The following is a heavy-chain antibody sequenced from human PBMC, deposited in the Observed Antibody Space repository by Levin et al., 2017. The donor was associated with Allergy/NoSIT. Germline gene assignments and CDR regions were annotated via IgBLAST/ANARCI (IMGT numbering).Heavy chain of an antibody. D-gene: IGHD2-2*01. J-gene: IGHJ6*02. Sequence: GGSLRLSCAASGFTFSSYGMHWVRQAPGKGLEWVAVISYDGSNKYYADSVKGRFTISRDNSKNTLYLQMNSLRAEDTAVYYCAKDRMYCSSTSCYYSRGYYYYYGMDVWGQGTTVTVSS. V-gene: IGHV3-30*18. CDR3: AKDRMYCSSTSCYYSRGYYYYYGMDV. CDR1: GFTFSSYG. CDR2: ISYDGSNK.